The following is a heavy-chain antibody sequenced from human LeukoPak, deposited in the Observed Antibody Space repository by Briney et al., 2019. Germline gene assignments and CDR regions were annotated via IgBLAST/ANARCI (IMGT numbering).Heavy chain of an antibody. D-gene: IGHD2-15*01. CDR3: ARGDIVVVVAATDY. CDR2: INTNTGNP. Sequence: ASVKVSCKASGYTFTSYAMHWVRQAPGQRLEWMGWINTNTGNPTYAQGFTGRFVFSLDTSVSTAYLQISSLKAEDTAVYYCARGDIVVVVAATDYWGQGTLVTVSS. V-gene: IGHV7-4-1*02. CDR1: GYTFTSYA. J-gene: IGHJ4*02.